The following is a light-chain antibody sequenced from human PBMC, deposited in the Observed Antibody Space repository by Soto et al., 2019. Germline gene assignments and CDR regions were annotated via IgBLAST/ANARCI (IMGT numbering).Light chain of an antibody. J-gene: IGKJ5*01. V-gene: IGKV3-20*01. Sequence: EIVLTQSPATLSLSPGERATLSCRASQAIFNYVAWYQQKPGQAPRLLIYGASNRATGIPDRFSGSGSGTDFTLTISRLEPEDFAVYYCQQYGSSGTFGQGTRLEIK. CDR1: QAIFNY. CDR3: QQYGSSGT. CDR2: GAS.